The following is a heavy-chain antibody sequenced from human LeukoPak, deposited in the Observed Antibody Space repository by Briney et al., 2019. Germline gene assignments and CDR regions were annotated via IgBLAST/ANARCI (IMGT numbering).Heavy chain of an antibody. D-gene: IGHD3-3*01. J-gene: IGHJ4*02. CDR1: GYTFTSYA. CDR3: ARYPQTFWSGYYNWDY. CDR2: INTNTGNP. Sequence: ASVKVSCKASGYTFTSYAMNWVRQAPGQGLEWMGWINTNTGNPTYAQGFTGRFVFSSDTSVSTAYLQISSLKAEDTAVYYCARYPQTFWSGYYNWDYWGKGTLVTVSS. V-gene: IGHV7-4-1*02.